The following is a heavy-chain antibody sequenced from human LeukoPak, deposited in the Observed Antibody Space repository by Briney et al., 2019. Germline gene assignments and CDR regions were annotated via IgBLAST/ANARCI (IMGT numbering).Heavy chain of an antibody. CDR3: ARDPDSIAARLSWFDP. V-gene: IGHV1-18*01. J-gene: IGHJ5*02. D-gene: IGHD6-6*01. Sequence: ASVKVSCKASGYTFTSYGISWVRQAPGQGLEWMGWISAYNGNTNYAQKLQGRVTMTTDTSTSTAYMELRSLRSDDTAVYYCARDPDSIAARLSWFDPWGQGTLVTVSS. CDR2: ISAYNGNT. CDR1: GYTFTSYG.